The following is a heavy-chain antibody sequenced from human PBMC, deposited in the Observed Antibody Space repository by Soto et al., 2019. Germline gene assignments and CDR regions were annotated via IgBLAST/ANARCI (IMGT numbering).Heavy chain of an antibody. CDR3: ARLWELDHLDY. CDR1: GYTFTSYG. J-gene: IGHJ4*02. D-gene: IGHD3-16*01. Sequence: ASVKVSCKASGYTFTSYGISWVRQAPGQGLQWMGWISAYNGNTNYAQKLQGRVTMTTGTSTSTAYMELRSLGSDDTAVYYCARLWELDHLDYWGQGTLVTVSS. V-gene: IGHV1-18*04. CDR2: ISAYNGNT.